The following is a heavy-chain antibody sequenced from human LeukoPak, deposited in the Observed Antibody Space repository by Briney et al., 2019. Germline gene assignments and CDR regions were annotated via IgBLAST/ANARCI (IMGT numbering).Heavy chain of an antibody. CDR3: ARGSSGYPRYFDY. J-gene: IGHJ4*02. V-gene: IGHV1-3*01. D-gene: IGHD3-22*01. CDR1: GYTFTSYA. CDR2: INAGNGNT. Sequence: GASVKVSCKASGYTFTSYAMHWVRQAPGQRLEWMGWINAGNGNTKYSQKFQGRVTITRDTSASTAYMELSSLRSEDTAVYYCARGSSGYPRYFDYWARDPWSPSPQ.